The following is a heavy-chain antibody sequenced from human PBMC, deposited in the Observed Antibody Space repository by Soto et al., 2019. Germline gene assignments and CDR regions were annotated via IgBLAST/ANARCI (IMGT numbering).Heavy chain of an antibody. CDR2: IIPIFGTA. CDR1: GGTFSSYA. Sequence: QVQLVQSGADVKKPGSAVKVSCKASGGTFSSYAISWVRQAPGQGLEWMGGIIPIFGTANYAQKFQGRVKITADESTSTAYIELSSLRSEDPAGYYCAREGRFQSGWLSSKTAAGRYYYGMDVWGQGTTVTVSS. CDR3: AREGRFQSGWLSSKTAAGRYYYGMDV. J-gene: IGHJ6*02. D-gene: IGHD3-22*01. V-gene: IGHV1-69*01.